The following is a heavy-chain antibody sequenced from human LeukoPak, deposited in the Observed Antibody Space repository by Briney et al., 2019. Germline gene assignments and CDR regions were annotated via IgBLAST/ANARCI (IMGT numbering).Heavy chain of an antibody. CDR2: ISAYNGNT. Sequence: GASVKVSCKASGYTFTSYGISWVRQAPGQGLEWMGWISAYNGNTNYAQKLQGRVTMTTDTSTSTAYMELRSLRSDDTAVYYCARGIVVVPAAPEDYYYYGMDVWGQGTTVTAS. CDR3: ARGIVVVPAAPEDYYYYGMDV. CDR1: GYTFTSYG. J-gene: IGHJ6*02. V-gene: IGHV1-18*01. D-gene: IGHD2-2*01.